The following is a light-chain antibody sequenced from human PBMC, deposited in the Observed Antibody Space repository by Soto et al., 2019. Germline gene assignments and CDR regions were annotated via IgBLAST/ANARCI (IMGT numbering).Light chain of an antibody. V-gene: IGLV1-51*02. CDR3: GAGDSSLSAVV. CDR1: SSNIGNNY. CDR2: ENN. Sequence: QSVLTQPPSVSAAPGQKVTISCSGSSSNIGNNYVSWYQQLPGTAPKLLIYENNKRPSGIPDRFSGSKSGTSATLGITGLQTGDEADYYGGAGDSSLSAVVFGGGTKVTAL. J-gene: IGLJ2*01.